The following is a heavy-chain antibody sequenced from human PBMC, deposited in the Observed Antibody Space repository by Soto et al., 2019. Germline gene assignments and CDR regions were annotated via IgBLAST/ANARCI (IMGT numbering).Heavy chain of an antibody. Sequence: GSLRLSCAASGFTFSSYSMNWVRQAPGKGLEWVSSISSSSSYIYYADSVKGRFTISRDNAKNSLYLQMNSLRAEDTAVYYCARAELGDAFDIWGQGTMVTVSS. J-gene: IGHJ3*02. V-gene: IGHV3-21*01. CDR3: ARAELGDAFDI. D-gene: IGHD7-27*01. CDR2: ISSSSSYI. CDR1: GFTFSSYS.